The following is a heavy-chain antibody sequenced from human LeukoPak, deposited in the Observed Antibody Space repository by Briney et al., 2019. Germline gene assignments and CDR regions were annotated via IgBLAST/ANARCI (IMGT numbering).Heavy chain of an antibody. CDR1: GFTFSSYA. V-gene: IGHV3-48*02. Sequence: PGGSLRLSCAASGFTFSSYAMNWVRQTPGKGLEWVSYISSSSTTINYADSVKGRFTISRDNAKNSLYLQMNSLTDEDTAVYYCARGNPSDYWGQGTLVTVSS. J-gene: IGHJ4*02. CDR3: ARGNPSDY. CDR2: ISSSSTTI.